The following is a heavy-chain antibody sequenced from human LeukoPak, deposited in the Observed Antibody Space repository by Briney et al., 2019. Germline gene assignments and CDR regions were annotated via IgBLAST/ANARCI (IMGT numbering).Heavy chain of an antibody. D-gene: IGHD5-24*01. CDR2: IWYDGSNK. J-gene: IGHJ4*02. Sequence: GGSLRLSCAASGFTFSSYGMHWVRQAPGKGLEWVAVIWYDGSNKYYADSVKGRFTISRDNSENTLYLQMNSLRAEDTAVYYCAKDSGDGYNTYYFDYWGQGTLVTVSS. CDR1: GFTFSSYG. CDR3: AKDSGDGYNTYYFDY. V-gene: IGHV3-33*06.